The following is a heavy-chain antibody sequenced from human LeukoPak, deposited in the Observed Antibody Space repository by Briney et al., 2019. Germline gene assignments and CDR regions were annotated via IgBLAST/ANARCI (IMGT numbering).Heavy chain of an antibody. CDR1: GYIFTNYW. V-gene: IGHV5-51*01. Sequence: GESLKISCKGSGYIFTNYWIGWVRQMPGKGLEWMGIMYPGDSDTRYSPSFQGQITISADKSISTTYLQWSSLTVSDTAMYYCAASTYGSGSYVGLDSWGQGTLVSVSS. D-gene: IGHD3-10*01. CDR3: AASTYGSGSYVGLDS. CDR2: MYPGDSDT. J-gene: IGHJ4*02.